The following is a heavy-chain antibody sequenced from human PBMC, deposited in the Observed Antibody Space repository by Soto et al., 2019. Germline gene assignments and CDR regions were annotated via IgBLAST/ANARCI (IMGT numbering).Heavy chain of an antibody. CDR2: IYPGDSDI. D-gene: IGHD2-2*01. CDR1: EYSFTNYW. Sequence: PGESLKISCKGSEYSFTNYWIAWVRQMPGKGLEWMAIIYPGDSDIRYSPSFQGRVTISTDNSISTAYLQWSSLKDSDTAMYYCARLNKDQLQSGFDYWGQGTLVTVSS. CDR3: ARLNKDQLQSGFDY. J-gene: IGHJ4*02. V-gene: IGHV5-51*01.